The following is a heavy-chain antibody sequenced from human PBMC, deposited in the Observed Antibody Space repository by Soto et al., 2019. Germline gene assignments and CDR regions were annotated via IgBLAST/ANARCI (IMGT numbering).Heavy chain of an antibody. CDR1: DYSIDRGYY. J-gene: IGHJ4*02. D-gene: IGHD3-22*01. V-gene: IGHV4-38-2*01. Sequence: TSVPLSLTCRVADYSIDRGYYWGWIRQAPERGLEWIGSISHRGATSYPPSLKSRAIISLDTSNNQFTLRLTSVTVADTATYYCVRYEYDSSGHDDEHWGQGIVVPVSS. CDR2: ISHRGAT. CDR3: VRYEYDSSGHDDEH.